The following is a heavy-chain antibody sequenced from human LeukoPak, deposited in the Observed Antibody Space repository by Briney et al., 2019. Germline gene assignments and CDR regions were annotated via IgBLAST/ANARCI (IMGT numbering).Heavy chain of an antibody. CDR1: GFTFSNYA. Sequence: GGSLRLSCAASGFTFSNYAMSWVRQAPGKGLEWVSSISSSGSSAYYADSVKGRFTISRDNSKNTLFLQMNSLRAEDTAVYYCATQRSGWHYFDYWGQGTLVTVSS. CDR2: ISSSGSSA. D-gene: IGHD6-19*01. V-gene: IGHV3-23*01. CDR3: ATQRSGWHYFDY. J-gene: IGHJ4*02.